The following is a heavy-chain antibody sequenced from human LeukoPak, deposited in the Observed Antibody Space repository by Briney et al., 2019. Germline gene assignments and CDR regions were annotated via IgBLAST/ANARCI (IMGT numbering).Heavy chain of an antibody. CDR2: ISSKVHRT. CDR1: GFTFSSFV. CDR3: VVGWELRDVFDI. Sequence: PARSLRPSSSPSGFTFSSFVMHWVSQAPGGGLEYVSAISSKVHRTYYADSVKGRFTIQTDNSKNRLYLQMSSLRAEDTAVNYCVVGWELRDVFDISGQGAMVTVSS. V-gene: IGHV3-64D*06. J-gene: IGHJ3*02. D-gene: IGHD1-26*01.